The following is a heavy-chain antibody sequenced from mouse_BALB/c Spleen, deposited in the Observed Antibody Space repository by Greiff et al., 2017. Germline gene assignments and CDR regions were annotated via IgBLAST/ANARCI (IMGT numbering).Heavy chain of an antibody. CDR2: INPRSGYT. Sequence: QVTLKESGAELARPGASVKMSCKASGYTFTSYTMHWVKQRPGQGLEWIGYINPRSGYTSYNQKFKDKATLTADKSSSTAYMQLSSLTSEDSAVYNCARGKSSIMITTSWAMDYWGQGTSVTVSS. CDR3: ARGKSSIMITTSWAMDY. D-gene: IGHD2-4*01. CDR1: GYTFTSYT. V-gene: IGHV1-4*01. J-gene: IGHJ4*01.